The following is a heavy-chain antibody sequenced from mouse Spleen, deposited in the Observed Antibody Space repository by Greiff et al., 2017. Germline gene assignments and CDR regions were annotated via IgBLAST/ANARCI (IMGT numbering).Heavy chain of an antibody. D-gene: IGHD2-4*01. J-gene: IGHJ3*01. CDR3: ARPPSTMITTAWFAY. V-gene: IGHV5-9-3*01. CDR1: GFTFSSYA. CDR2: ISSGGSYT. Sequence: EVQRVESGGGLVKPGGSLKLSCAASGFTFSSYAMSWVRQTPEKRLEWVATISSGGSYTYYPDSVKGRFTISRDNAKNTLYLQMSSLRSEDTAMYYCARPPSTMITTAWFAYWGQGTLVTVSA.